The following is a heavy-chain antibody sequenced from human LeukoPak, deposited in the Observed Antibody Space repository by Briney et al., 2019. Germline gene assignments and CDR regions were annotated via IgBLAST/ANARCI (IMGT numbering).Heavy chain of an antibody. V-gene: IGHV1-18*01. J-gene: IGHJ6*03. CDR3: VRSSSSWYYYYYYMDV. CDR2: ISAYNGNT. D-gene: IGHD6-13*01. Sequence: ASVKVSCKASGYTFTSYGISWVRQAPGQGLEWMGWISAYNGNTNYAQKLQGRVTMTTDTSTSTAYMELRSLRSDDTAVYYCVRSSSSWYYYYYYMDVWGKGTTVTVSS. CDR1: GYTFTSYG.